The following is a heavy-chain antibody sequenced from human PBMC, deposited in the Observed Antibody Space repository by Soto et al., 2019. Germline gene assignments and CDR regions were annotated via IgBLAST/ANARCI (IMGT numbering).Heavy chain of an antibody. Sequence: QVQLVESGGGVGQPGRSLRLSCAASGFTFSYYAMHWVRQAPGKGLEWVAVISYDGSDKYYADSVKGRFTISRDNSKNTLNLQMNSLRADDTAVYYCAKALGELSPESFDYWGQGTLITVSS. CDR2: ISYDGSDK. D-gene: IGHD3-16*02. J-gene: IGHJ4*02. V-gene: IGHV3-30*18. CDR1: GFTFSYYA. CDR3: AKALGELSPESFDY.